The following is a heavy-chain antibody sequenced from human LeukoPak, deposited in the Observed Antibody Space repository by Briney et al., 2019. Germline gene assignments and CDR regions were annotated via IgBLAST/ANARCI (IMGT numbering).Heavy chain of an antibody. J-gene: IGHJ4*02. CDR3: AKGIERTYTKYYFDY. CDR1: GCTFDDYA. D-gene: IGHD2-2*02. Sequence: GRSLRLSCAASGCTFDDYAMHWVRHAPGKGLEWVSGISWNSGSIGYADSVKGRFTISRDNAKNSLYLQMNSLRAEDTALYYCAKGIERTYTKYYFDYWGQGTLVTVSS. V-gene: IGHV3-9*01. CDR2: ISWNSGSI.